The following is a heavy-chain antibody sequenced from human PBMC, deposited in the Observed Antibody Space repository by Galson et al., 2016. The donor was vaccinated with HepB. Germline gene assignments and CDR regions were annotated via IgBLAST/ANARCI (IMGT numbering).Heavy chain of an antibody. CDR3: ARDVQLRFDY. CDR2: ISANSGNT. D-gene: IGHD5-18*01. CDR1: GYRFPTYG. V-gene: IGHV1-18*04. J-gene: IGHJ4*02. Sequence: SVKVSCKASGYRFPTYGISWVRQAPGQGLEWQGWISANSGNTIYAQKFQDRVTMTRDTSASTVYMDLRSLRSDDTAVYYCARDVQLRFDYWGQGTLVTVSS.